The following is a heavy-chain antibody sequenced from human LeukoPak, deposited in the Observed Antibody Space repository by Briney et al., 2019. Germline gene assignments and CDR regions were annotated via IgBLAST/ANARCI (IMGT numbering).Heavy chain of an antibody. CDR1: GFTFSSYS. Sequence: GGSLRLSCAASGFTFSSYSMNWVRQAPGKGLEWVSSISSSSSYIYYADSVKGRFTISRDNAKNSLYLQMNSLRAEDTAVYYCARDGYSSGWYSRYFDLWGRGTLVTVSS. V-gene: IGHV3-21*01. D-gene: IGHD6-19*01. CDR2: ISSSSSYI. CDR3: ARDGYSSGWYSRYFDL. J-gene: IGHJ2*01.